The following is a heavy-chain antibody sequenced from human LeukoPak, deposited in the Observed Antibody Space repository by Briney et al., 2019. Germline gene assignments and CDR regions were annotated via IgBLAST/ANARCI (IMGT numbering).Heavy chain of an antibody. Sequence: AGGSLRLSCAASGFTFSSYWMSWVRQAPGKGLEWVANIKQDGSEKYYVDSVKGRFTISRDNAKNSLYLQMNSLRAEDTAVYYCAREGASDYGDYWGAYYSYYMDVWGKGTTVTVSS. D-gene: IGHD4-17*01. CDR2: IKQDGSEK. J-gene: IGHJ6*03. CDR3: AREGASDYGDYWGAYYSYYMDV. CDR1: GFTFSSYW. V-gene: IGHV3-7*01.